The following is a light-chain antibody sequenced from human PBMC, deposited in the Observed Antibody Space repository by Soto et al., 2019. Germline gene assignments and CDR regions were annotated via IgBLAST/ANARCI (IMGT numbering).Light chain of an antibody. CDR2: EVS. V-gene: IGLV2-14*03. CDR1: SSDVGAYDY. J-gene: IGLJ1*01. CDR3: SSYTSSSTRV. Sequence: QSALTQPASVSGSPGQSITISCTGTSSDVGAYDYASWYQQHPDKAPKLMIYEVSNRPSGVSNRFSGSKSVNTATLTISGLQAEDEADYYCSSYTSSSTRVFGTGTKLTVL.